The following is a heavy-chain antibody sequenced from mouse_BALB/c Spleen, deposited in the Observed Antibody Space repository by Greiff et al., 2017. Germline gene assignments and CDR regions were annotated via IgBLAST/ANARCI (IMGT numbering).Heavy chain of an antibody. V-gene: IGHV2-9*02. CDR2: IWAGGST. D-gene: IGHD2-14*01. CDR1: GFSLTSYG. J-gene: IGHJ4*01. CDR3: AREGTALYAMDY. Sequence: VKLQQSGPGLVQPSQSLSITCTVSGFSLTSYGVHWVRQPPGKGLEWLGVIWAGGSTNYNSALMSRLSISKDNSKSQVFLKMNSLQTDDTAMYYCAREGTALYAMDYWGQGTSVTVSS.